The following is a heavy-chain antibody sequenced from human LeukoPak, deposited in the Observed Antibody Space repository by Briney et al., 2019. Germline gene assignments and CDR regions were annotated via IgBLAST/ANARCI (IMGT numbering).Heavy chain of an antibody. CDR3: ARARDFYDSSGYYVYFDY. CDR1: GFTFSNYW. V-gene: IGHV3-7*01. Sequence: GGSLRLYCAASGFTFSNYWMTWLRQAPGKGLEGVANIKQGGSEKDYVDSVKGRFTISRDNAKNSLYPQMNGLRAEDTAVYYCARARDFYDSSGYYVYFDYWGQGSLVTVSS. D-gene: IGHD3-22*01. J-gene: IGHJ4*02. CDR2: IKQGGSEK.